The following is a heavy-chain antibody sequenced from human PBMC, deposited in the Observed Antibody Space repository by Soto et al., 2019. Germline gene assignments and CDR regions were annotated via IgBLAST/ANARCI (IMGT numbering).Heavy chain of an antibody. CDR2: IYYSGST. V-gene: IGHV4-31*01. CDR1: GGSISSGGYY. CDR3: ASEHDYDSSGYDY. J-gene: IGHJ4*02. Sequence: SETLSLTCTVSGGSISSGGYYWSWIRQHPGKGLERIGYIYYSGSTYYNPTIKSLVTISVNTSKNQFTLKLSSVTAADTAVYYCASEHDYDSSGYDYWGQGTLVTVSS. D-gene: IGHD3-22*01.